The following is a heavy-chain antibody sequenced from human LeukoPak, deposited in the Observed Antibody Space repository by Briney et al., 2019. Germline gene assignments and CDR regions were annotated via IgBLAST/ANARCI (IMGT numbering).Heavy chain of an antibody. CDR1: GFTFSDYY. CDR3: ARDSPRWGYGVWGLDY. V-gene: IGHV3-11*04. Sequence: PGGSLRLSCAASGFTFSDYYMSWIRQAPGKGLEWVSYISSSGSTIYYADSVNGRFTISRDNAKNSLYLQMNSLRAEDTAVYYCARDSPRWGYGVWGLDYWGQGTLVTVSS. D-gene: IGHD3-16*01. J-gene: IGHJ4*02. CDR2: ISSSGSTI.